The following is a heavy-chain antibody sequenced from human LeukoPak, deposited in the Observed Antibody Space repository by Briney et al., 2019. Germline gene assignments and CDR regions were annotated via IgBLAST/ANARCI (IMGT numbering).Heavy chain of an antibody. J-gene: IGHJ4*02. CDR3: AKGLAATIPVGFDY. D-gene: IGHD6-13*01. CDR2: ISWNSGSI. V-gene: IGHV3-9*01. CDR1: GFTFDDYA. Sequence: GGSLRLSCAASGFTFDDYAMHWVRQAPGKGLEWVSGISWNSGSIGYADSVKGRFTISRDNAKNSLYLQMNSLRAEDTALYYCAKGLAATIPVGFDYWGQGTLVTVSS.